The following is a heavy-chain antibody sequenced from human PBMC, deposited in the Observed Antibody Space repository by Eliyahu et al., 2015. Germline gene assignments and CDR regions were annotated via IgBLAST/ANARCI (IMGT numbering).Heavy chain of an antibody. V-gene: IGHV4-4*07. Sequence: QVQLQESGPGLVKPSETLSLTCTVSGGSISSYYWSWIRQPAGKGLEWIGRIYSSGSTNYNPSLKSRVTMSVDTSKNQFSLKLSSVTAADTAVYYCARVNPNPTAGWRYYFDYWGQGTLVTVSS. CDR3: ARVNPNPTAGWRYYFDY. CDR1: GGSISSYY. D-gene: IGHD6-13*01. J-gene: IGHJ4*02. CDR2: IYSSGST.